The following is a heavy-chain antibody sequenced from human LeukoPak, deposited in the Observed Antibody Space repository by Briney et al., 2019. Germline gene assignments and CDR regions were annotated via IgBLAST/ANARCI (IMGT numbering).Heavy chain of an antibody. CDR3: ARGRKYQRGYFDY. CDR2: INHSGST. V-gene: IGHV4-34*01. D-gene: IGHD2-2*01. J-gene: IGHJ4*02. Sequence: SETLSLTCAVYGGSFSGYYWSWISQPPGKGLEWIGEINHSGSTNYNPSLKSRVTISVDTSKNQFSLKLSSVTAADTAVYYCARGRKYQRGYFDYWGQGTLVTVSS. CDR1: GGSFSGYY.